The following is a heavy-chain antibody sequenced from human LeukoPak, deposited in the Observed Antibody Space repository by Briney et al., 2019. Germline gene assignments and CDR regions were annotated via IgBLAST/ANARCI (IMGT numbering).Heavy chain of an antibody. J-gene: IGHJ4*02. Sequence: SETLSLTCTVSGGSISSGGYYWSWIRQPPGKGLEWIGYIYHSGSTYYNPSLKSRVTISVDRSKNQFSLKLSSVTAADTAVYYCARDGIAAARWGQGTLVTVSS. CDR2: IYHSGST. CDR1: GGSISSGGYY. D-gene: IGHD6-13*01. CDR3: ARDGIAAAR. V-gene: IGHV4-30-2*01.